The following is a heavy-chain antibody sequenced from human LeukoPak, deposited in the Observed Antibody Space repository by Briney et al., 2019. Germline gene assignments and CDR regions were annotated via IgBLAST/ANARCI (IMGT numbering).Heavy chain of an antibody. Sequence: PGGSLRLSCAASGFTFSSCAMHWVRQAPGKGLEWVAVISYDGSNKYYADSVKGRFTISRDNSKNTLYLQMNSLRAEDTAVYYCARDQADIVVVVAAGDAFDIWGQGTMVTVSS. CDR2: ISYDGSNK. D-gene: IGHD2-15*01. J-gene: IGHJ3*02. V-gene: IGHV3-30*04. CDR1: GFTFSSCA. CDR3: ARDQADIVVVVAAGDAFDI.